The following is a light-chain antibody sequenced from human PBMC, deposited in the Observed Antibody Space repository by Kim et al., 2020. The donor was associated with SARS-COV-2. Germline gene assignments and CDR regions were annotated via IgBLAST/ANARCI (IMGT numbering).Light chain of an antibody. CDR3: QQSFRPPYT. V-gene: IGKV1-39*01. CDR1: QTITTY. CDR2: ATS. Sequence: SASVGDGVTLTCRASQTITTYLNWYQQKPGRAPQLLIFATSNLQSGVPARFSGSGSGTEFSLTITSVQLEDSGTYFCQQSFRPPYTFGQGTKLEI. J-gene: IGKJ2*01.